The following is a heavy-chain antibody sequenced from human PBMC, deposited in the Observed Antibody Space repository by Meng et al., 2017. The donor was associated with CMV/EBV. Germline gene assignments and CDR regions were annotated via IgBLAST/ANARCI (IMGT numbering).Heavy chain of an antibody. D-gene: IGHD3-3*01. V-gene: IGHV4-34*01. CDR2: INHSGST. J-gene: IGHJ6*02. Sequence: SETLSLTCTVSGGSISSYYWSWIRQPPGKGLEWIGEINHSGSTNYNPSLKSRVTISVDTSKNQFSLKLSSVTAADTAVYYCARGFRDTIFGVVIMYGMDVWGQGTTVTVSS. CDR3: ARGFRDTIFGVVIMYGMDV. CDR1: GGSISSYY.